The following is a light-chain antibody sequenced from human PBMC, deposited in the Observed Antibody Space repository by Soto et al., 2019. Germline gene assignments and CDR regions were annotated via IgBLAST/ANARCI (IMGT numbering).Light chain of an antibody. CDR2: GAS. J-gene: IGKJ5*01. CDR1: QSLSSPY. CDR3: QQYSRSSIT. V-gene: IGKV3-20*01. Sequence: IVLTQSPCTLSLSPGERATVSFRASQSLSSPYLAWYQQKSRQAPRLLLYGASSRATGIADRFRGGWCGREFSINISRLDPEEFAVDYCQQYSRSSITFGQGTRLEI.